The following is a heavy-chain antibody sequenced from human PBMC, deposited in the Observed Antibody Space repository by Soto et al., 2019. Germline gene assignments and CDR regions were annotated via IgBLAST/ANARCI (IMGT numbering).Heavy chain of an antibody. Sequence: QVQLVQSGAEVKKPGSSVKVSCKASGGTFSSYAISWVRQAPGQGLEWMGGIIPIFGTANYAQKFQGRVTMTADESTSTAYMERSSLRSEDTAVYYCARSLGYCSSTSCFVAATPENYYDYGMDVWGQGTTVTVSS. J-gene: IGHJ6*02. V-gene: IGHV1-69*01. CDR1: GGTFSSYA. CDR2: IIPIFGTA. CDR3: ARSLGYCSSTSCFVAATPENYYDYGMDV. D-gene: IGHD2-2*01.